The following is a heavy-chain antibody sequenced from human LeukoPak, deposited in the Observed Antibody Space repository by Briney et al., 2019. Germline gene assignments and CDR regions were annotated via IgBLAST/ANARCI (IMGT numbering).Heavy chain of an antibody. D-gene: IGHD6-25*01. Sequence: PGGSLRLSCAASGFTFSSYGMHWVRQAPGKGLEWVAVISYDGSNKYYADSVKGRFTISRDNSKNTLYLQMNSLRAEDTAVYYCAKDQAASSWSFLFDYWGQGTLVTVSS. CDR3: AKDQAASSWSFLFDY. V-gene: IGHV3-30*18. J-gene: IGHJ4*02. CDR1: GFTFSSYG. CDR2: ISYDGSNK.